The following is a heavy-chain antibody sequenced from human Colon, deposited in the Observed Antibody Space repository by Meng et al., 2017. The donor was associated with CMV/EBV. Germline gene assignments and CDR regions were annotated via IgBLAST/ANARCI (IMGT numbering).Heavy chain of an antibody. CDR3: AKSLFGAGQLAYFDY. V-gene: IGHV3-23*01. CDR1: GFTFRTFA. J-gene: IGHJ4*02. Sequence: GGSLRLSCAASGFTFRTFAMGWVRQVSGKGLEWVSGISGSGTTTYYADSVKGRFTISRDSSTNTLSLQMHSLRADDTAVYYCAKSLFGAGQLAYFDYWGQGTLVTVSS. D-gene: IGHD3-10*02. CDR2: ISGSGTTT.